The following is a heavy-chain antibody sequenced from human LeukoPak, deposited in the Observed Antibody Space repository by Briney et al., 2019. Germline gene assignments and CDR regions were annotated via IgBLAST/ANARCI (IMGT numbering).Heavy chain of an antibody. J-gene: IGHJ6*03. CDR1: GFTFSTYA. Sequence: GGSLRLSCVGSGFTFSTYAMTWVRQAPGKGLEWVAFIRYDGSNKYYADSVKGRFTISRDNSKNTLYLQMNSLRAEDTAVYYCAKDHYDFWSGYRLYYYYYMDVWGKGTTVTVSS. D-gene: IGHD3-3*01. CDR2: IRYDGSNK. CDR3: AKDHYDFWSGYRLYYYYYMDV. V-gene: IGHV3-30*02.